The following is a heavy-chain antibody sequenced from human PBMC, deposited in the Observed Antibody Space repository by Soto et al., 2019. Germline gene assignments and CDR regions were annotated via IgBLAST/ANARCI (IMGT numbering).Heavy chain of an antibody. Sequence: GGSLRFSCAASGFTFSSYAMTGVRQAPGKGLEWVSAISGSGGSTYYADSVKGRFTISRDNSKNTLYLQMNSLRAEDTAVYSCACPSSPSPYYYYYGLDVWGQGTTVTVSS. CDR1: GFTFSSYA. CDR2: ISGSGGST. D-gene: IGHD2-15*01. V-gene: IGHV3-23*01. CDR3: ACPSSPSPYYYYYGLDV. J-gene: IGHJ6*02.